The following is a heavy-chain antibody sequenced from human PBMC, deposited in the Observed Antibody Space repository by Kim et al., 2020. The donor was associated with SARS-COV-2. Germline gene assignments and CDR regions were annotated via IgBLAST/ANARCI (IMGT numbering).Heavy chain of an antibody. CDR3: ARAGGFDY. Sequence: GSLRLSCEASGFIFSSYWMSWVRQAPGKGLEWGANVKQDGSQTSYVGSVKGRFTISRDNGKNSLYLQMNSLRAEDTAVYFCARAGGFDYWGQGTLVTVSS. CDR2: VKQDGSQT. J-gene: IGHJ4*02. CDR1: GFIFSSYW. V-gene: IGHV3-7*03.